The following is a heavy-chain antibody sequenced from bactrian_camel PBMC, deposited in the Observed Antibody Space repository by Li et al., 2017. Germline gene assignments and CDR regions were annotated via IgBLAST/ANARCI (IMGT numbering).Heavy chain of an antibody. CDR3: GRNDGSWSVGV. CDR1: GLPFSLHY. Sequence: QLVESGGGLVQPGGSLRLSCAASGLPFSLHYMSWVRQAPGKGLEWVSGINPGGDRTYYRDSVKGRFTISRDNAKNTVYLQMNDLQPEDTDVYYCGRNDGSWSVGVWGQGTQVTVS. CDR2: INPGGDRT. V-gene: IGHV3S40*01. D-gene: IGHD6*01. J-gene: IGHJ6*01.